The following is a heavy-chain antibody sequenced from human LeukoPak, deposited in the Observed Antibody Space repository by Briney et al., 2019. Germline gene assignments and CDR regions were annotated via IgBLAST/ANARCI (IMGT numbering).Heavy chain of an antibody. V-gene: IGHV4-59*08. CDR1: GGSISSYY. CDR3: ARLGISVTSPTCLDP. D-gene: IGHD4-11*01. CDR2: IYYSGST. J-gene: IGHJ5*02. Sequence: SDTLSLTCTVSGGSISSYYGSWIRHPPGEALEGFGYIYYSGSTNYNPSLKSRVTISVDTSKNQFSLKLSAVTAADTAVYYCARLGISVTSPTCLDPWGQGTLVTVSS.